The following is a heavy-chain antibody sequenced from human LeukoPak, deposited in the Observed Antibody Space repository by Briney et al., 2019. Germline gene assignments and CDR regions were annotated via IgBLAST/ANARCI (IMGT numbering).Heavy chain of an antibody. CDR2: IYYSGST. D-gene: IGHD1-14*01. V-gene: IGHV4-59*01. J-gene: IGHJ4*02. Sequence: SETLSLTCTVSGGSISSYYWSWIRQPPGKGLEWLGYIYYSGSTNYNPSLKSRVTISVDTSKNQFSLNLSSVTAADTAVYYCARDRDHGVLDYWGQGTLVTVSS. CDR3: ARDRDHGVLDY. CDR1: GGSISSYY.